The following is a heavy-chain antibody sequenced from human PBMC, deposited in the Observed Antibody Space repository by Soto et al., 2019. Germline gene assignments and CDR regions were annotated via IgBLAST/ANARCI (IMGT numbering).Heavy chain of an antibody. Sequence: GSLRLSCAAYGFTFSSYGMHWVRQAPGKGLEWVAVIWYDGSNKYYADSVKGRFTISRDNSKNTLYLQMNSLRAEDTAAYYCARDIVVVPAAIYPLYGMDVWGQGTTVTVSS. D-gene: IGHD2-2*01. V-gene: IGHV3-33*01. CDR3: ARDIVVVPAAIYPLYGMDV. J-gene: IGHJ6*02. CDR1: GFTFSSYG. CDR2: IWYDGSNK.